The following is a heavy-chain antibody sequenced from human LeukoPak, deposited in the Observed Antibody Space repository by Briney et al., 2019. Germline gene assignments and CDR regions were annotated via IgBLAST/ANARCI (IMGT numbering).Heavy chain of an antibody. D-gene: IGHD2-15*01. J-gene: IGHJ5*02. V-gene: IGHV4-61*01. CDR1: GGSIGSDSYY. CDR3: ARVGCSGSCYLWYDNWLIDP. CDR2: IYYSGST. Sequence: SQTLSLTCTVSGGSIGSDSYYWSWIREPPGKRLEWIGYIYYSGSTNYNPSLKSRVTISVDTSKNQFSLKLSSVTAADTAVYYCARVGCSGSCYLWYDNWLIDPWGQGTLVTVSS.